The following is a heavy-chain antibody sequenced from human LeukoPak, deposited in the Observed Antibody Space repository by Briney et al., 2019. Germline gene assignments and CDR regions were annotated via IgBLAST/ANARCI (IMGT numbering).Heavy chain of an antibody. J-gene: IGHJ4*02. CDR1: GFTFRSYW. CDR2: IHSDGSST. CDR3: AKQEGATAYFDY. V-gene: IGHV3-74*01. D-gene: IGHD1-26*01. Sequence: GGSLRLSCAASGFTFRSYWMHWVRQAPGKGLVWVSRIHSDGSSTSYAESVKGRFTISRDNAKNTLYVQMNSLRGEDTAVYYCAKQEGATAYFDYWGQGTLVTVSS.